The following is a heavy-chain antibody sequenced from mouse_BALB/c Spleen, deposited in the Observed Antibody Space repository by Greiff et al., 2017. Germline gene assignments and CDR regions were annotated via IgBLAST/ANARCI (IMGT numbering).Heavy chain of an antibody. J-gene: IGHJ1*01. V-gene: IGHV2-2*02. CDR2: IWSGGST. CDR3: SRNGGGSYGYFDV. Sequence: VQLQQSGPGLVQPSQSLSITCTVSGFSLTSYGVHWVRQSPGKGLEWLGVIWSGGSTDYNAAFISRLSISKDNSKSQVFFKMNSLQANDTAIYYCSRNGGGSYGYFDVWGAGTTVTVSS. CDR1: GFSLTSYG.